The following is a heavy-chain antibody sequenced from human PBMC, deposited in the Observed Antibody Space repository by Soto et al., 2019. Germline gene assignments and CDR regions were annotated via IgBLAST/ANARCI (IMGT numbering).Heavy chain of an antibody. V-gene: IGHV3-23*01. CDR2: ISGSGGST. CDR1: GFTFSSYA. CDR3: AKVPGVPIAAPSYY. J-gene: IGHJ4*02. D-gene: IGHD6-13*01. Sequence: PGGSLRLSCAASGFTFSSYAMSWVRQAPGKGLEWVSAISGSGGSTYYADSVKGRFTISRDNSKNTLYLQMNSLRAEDTAVYYCAKVPGVPIAAPSYYWGQGTLVTVSS.